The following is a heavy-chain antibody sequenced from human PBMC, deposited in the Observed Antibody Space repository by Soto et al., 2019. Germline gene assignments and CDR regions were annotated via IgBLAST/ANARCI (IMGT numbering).Heavy chain of an antibody. J-gene: IGHJ6*02. Sequence: SETLSLTCTVSGGSISSSSYYWGWIRQPPGKGLEWIGSIYYSGSTYYNPSLKSRVTISVDTSKNQFSLKLSSVTDADTAVYYCARHPTYSSSYGSKYYYCGMDVWGQGTTVTVSS. CDR3: ARHPTYSSSYGSKYYYCGMDV. CDR1: GGSISSSSYY. V-gene: IGHV4-39*01. D-gene: IGHD6-6*01. CDR2: IYYSGST.